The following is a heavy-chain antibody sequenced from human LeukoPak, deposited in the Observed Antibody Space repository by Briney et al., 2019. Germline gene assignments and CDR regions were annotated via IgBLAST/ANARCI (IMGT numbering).Heavy chain of an antibody. J-gene: IGHJ3*02. D-gene: IGHD3-22*01. CDR1: GGSISSNAYY. CDR3: ARISSMIVDAFDI. CDR2: IYYSGST. V-gene: IGHV4-31*03. Sequence: SETLSLTCTVSGGSISSNAYYWAWIRQPPGKGLEWIGYIYYSGSTYYNPSLKSRVTISVDTSKNQFSLKLSSVTAADTAVYYCARISSMIVDAFDIWGQGTMVTVSS.